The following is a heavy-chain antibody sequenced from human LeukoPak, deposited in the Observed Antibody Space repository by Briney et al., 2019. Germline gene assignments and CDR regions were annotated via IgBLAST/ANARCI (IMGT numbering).Heavy chain of an antibody. J-gene: IGHJ4*02. Sequence: PGGSLRLSCGASGLTFIDSWMSWVRQAPGKGLEWVANIKQDGSEKYYVDSVKGRFTISRDNAKNSLYLQMNSLRAEDTAVYYCARDGGAVAVHFDYWGQGTLVTVSS. D-gene: IGHD6-19*01. CDR1: GLTFIDSW. CDR2: IKQDGSEK. V-gene: IGHV3-7*01. CDR3: ARDGGAVAVHFDY.